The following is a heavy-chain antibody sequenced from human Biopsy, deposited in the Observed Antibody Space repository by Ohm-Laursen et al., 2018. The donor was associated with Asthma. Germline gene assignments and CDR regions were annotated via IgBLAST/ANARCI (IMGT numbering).Heavy chain of an antibody. CDR3: ARDQGDFWFFDL. J-gene: IGHJ2*01. V-gene: IGHV1-69*13. Sequence: ASVKVSCKASGGTFSSDAIGWVRQAPGRGLEWMGGIIPIVGTTAYAQKFQGRVTITADEATSTAYMELSSPRSEDTAVYYCARDQGDFWFFDLWGRGSLVTVSS. CDR2: IIPIVGTT. D-gene: IGHD3-16*01. CDR1: GGTFSSDA.